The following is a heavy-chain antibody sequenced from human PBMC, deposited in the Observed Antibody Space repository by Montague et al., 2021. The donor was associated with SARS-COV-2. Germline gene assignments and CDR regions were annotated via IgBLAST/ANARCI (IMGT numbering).Heavy chain of an antibody. CDR2: IYTSGST. J-gene: IGHJ3*02. CDR3: ARRGRKLLPVATTIGGFDI. D-gene: IGHD5-12*01. Sequence: SETLSLTCTVSGGSISSYYWSWIRQPAGKGLEWIGRIYTSGSTNXNPSLKSRVTISVDTSKNHFSLKLNSVTAADTAVYYCARRGRKLLPVATTIGGFDIWGQGTMGTVSS. CDR1: GGSISSYY. V-gene: IGHV4-4*07.